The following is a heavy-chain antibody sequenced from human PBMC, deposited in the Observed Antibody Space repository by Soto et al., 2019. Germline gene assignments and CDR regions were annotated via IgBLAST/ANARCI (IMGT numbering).Heavy chain of an antibody. CDR2: IYYSGST. D-gene: IGHD1-1*01. V-gene: IGHV4-39*01. CDR1: GGSISSSSHY. J-gene: IGHJ4*02. CDR3: ARQLQLERDY. Sequence: SETLSLTCTVSGGSISSSSHYWGWIRQPPGKGLEWIGSIYYSGSTYYNPSLKSRVTISVDTSKNQFSLKLSSVTAADTDVYYCARQLQLERDYWGQGTLVTVYS.